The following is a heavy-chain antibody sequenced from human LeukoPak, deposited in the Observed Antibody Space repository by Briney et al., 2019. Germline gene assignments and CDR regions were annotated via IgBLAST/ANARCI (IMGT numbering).Heavy chain of an antibody. Sequence: PGGSLRLSCAASGFTFSSYSMNWVRQAPGKGLEWVSSISSSSSYIYYADSVKGRFTISRDNAKNSLYLQMNSLRAEDTAVYYCARDPGGYCSSTSCNNGDYYYYYYMDVWGKGTTVTVSS. J-gene: IGHJ6*03. V-gene: IGHV3-21*01. D-gene: IGHD2-2*01. CDR1: GFTFSSYS. CDR3: ARDPGGYCSSTSCNNGDYYYYYYMDV. CDR2: ISSSSSYI.